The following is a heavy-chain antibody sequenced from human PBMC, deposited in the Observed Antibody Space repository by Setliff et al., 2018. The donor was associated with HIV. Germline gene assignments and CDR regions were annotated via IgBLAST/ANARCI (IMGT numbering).Heavy chain of an antibody. J-gene: IGHJ5*02. CDR1: GGSISSGSYY. CDR3: ARAPGIAAAYWFDP. D-gene: IGHD6-13*01. V-gene: IGHV4-61*09. Sequence: SETLSLTCTVSGGSISSGSYYWSWIRQPAGKGLEWIGHIYTSGSTNYNPSLKSRVTISVDTSKNQFSLKLSSVTAADTAVYYCARAPGIAAAYWFDPWGQGTLVTVSS. CDR2: IYTSGST.